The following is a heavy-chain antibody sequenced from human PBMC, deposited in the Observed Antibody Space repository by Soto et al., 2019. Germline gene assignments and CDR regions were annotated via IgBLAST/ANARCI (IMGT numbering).Heavy chain of an antibody. J-gene: IGHJ6*02. CDR3: ARVGLEVVYYYGMDV. CDR2: IFPGDSDT. Sequence: XESLKLYWNCSGYRFTRFLIGLVLQMPGKGLEWMGIIFPGDSDTRYSPSFQGQVSFSVDKSINTAYLQWSSLKASDSAMYYCARVGLEVVYYYGMDVWGQGTTVTVSS. V-gene: IGHV5-51*01. CDR1: GYRFTRFL. D-gene: IGHD1-1*01.